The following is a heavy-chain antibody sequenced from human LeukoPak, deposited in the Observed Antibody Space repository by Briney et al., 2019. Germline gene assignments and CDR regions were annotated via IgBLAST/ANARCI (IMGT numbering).Heavy chain of an antibody. Sequence: TGGSLRLSCAASGFTVSSNYMSWVRQAPGKGLEWVSVIYSGGSTYYADSVKGRFTISRDNSKNTLYLQMNSLRAEDTAAYYCARERVEMATVYYCYGMDVWGQGTTVTVSS. V-gene: IGHV3-53*01. CDR2: IYSGGST. CDR1: GFTVSSNY. D-gene: IGHD5-24*01. J-gene: IGHJ6*02. CDR3: ARERVEMATVYYCYGMDV.